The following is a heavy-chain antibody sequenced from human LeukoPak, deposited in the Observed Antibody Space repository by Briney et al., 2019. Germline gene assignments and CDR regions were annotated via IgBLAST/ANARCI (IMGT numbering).Heavy chain of an antibody. J-gene: IGHJ4*02. D-gene: IGHD4-17*01. CDR1: GYTFTSHY. Sequence: AASVKVSCKASGYTFTSHYMHWVRQAPGQGLEWMGIINPSGGSTSYAQKFQGRVTMTTDTSTSTAYMELRSLRSDDTAVYYCARGDGGTVTTQDHFDYWGQGTLVTVSS. CDR3: ARGDGGTVTTQDHFDY. V-gene: IGHV1-46*01. CDR2: INPSGGST.